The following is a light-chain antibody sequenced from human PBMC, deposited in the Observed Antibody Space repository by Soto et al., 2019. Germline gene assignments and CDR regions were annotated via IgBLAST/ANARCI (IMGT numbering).Light chain of an antibody. CDR3: QSHDSSLSGSV. J-gene: IGLJ3*02. CDR2: GHI. CDR1: SSNIGAGYD. V-gene: IGLV1-40*01. Sequence: QPVLTQPPSVSGAPGQRVTISCTGTSSNIGAGYDVHWYQQLPGTAPKLLIYGHINRPSGVPDRFSGSKSGTSASLAITGLQAEDEADYYCQSHDSSLSGSVFGGGTKLTVL.